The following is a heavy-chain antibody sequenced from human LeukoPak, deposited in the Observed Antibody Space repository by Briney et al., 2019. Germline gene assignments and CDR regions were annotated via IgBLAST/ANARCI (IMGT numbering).Heavy chain of an antibody. Sequence: PGGSLRLSCAASGFTFSSYWMSWVRQAPGKGLEWVANIKQDGSEKYYVDSVKGRFTISRDNAKNSLYLQMNSLRAEDTAVYYCAREPPRGGYYYWYFDLWGRGTLVTVSS. CDR3: AREPPRGGYYYWYFDL. V-gene: IGHV3-7*01. CDR2: IKQDGSEK. CDR1: GFTFSSYW. J-gene: IGHJ2*01. D-gene: IGHD3-22*01.